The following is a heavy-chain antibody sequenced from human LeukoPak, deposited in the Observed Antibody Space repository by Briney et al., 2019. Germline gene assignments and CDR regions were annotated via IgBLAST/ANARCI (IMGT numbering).Heavy chain of an antibody. CDR3: AKIPTRSSWTNY. Sequence: GGSLRLSCAASGFTFSSYAMNWVRQAPGKGLEWVSAISGSSASSGGTYYADSVKGRLTISRDNSKNTLYLQMISLRAEDTAVYYCAKIPTRSSWTNYWGQGTLVTVSS. V-gene: IGHV3-23*01. D-gene: IGHD6-13*01. CDR1: GFTFSSYA. J-gene: IGHJ4*02. CDR2: ISGSSASSGGT.